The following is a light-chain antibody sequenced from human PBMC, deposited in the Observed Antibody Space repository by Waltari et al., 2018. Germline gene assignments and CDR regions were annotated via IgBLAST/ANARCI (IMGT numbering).Light chain of an antibody. CDR2: KVS. CDR3: MQATHWPVT. CDR1: HSLVYTDGISY. J-gene: IGKJ5*01. Sequence: DVGLTQSPLSLPVTIGQPASLSCRSSHSLVYTDGISYLNWFHQRPGQAPRRLIYKVSNRDSGVPDRFSGSGSGTDFTLMISSVEADDVGVYFCMQATHWPVTFGQVTRLEIK. V-gene: IGKV2-30*01.